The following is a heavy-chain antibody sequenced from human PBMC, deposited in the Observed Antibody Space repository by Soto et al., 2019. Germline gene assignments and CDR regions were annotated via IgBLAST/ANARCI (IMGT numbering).Heavy chain of an antibody. Sequence: ASVKVSCKASGGTFSSYAISWVRQAPGQGLEWMGGVIPIFGTANHTQKFQGRVTSTADESTSTAYMELSSLRSEDMAVYYCARGLPARPAHYYYMDVWGKGTTVTVSS. D-gene: IGHD6-6*01. CDR1: GGTFSSYA. CDR2: VIPIFGTA. V-gene: IGHV1-69*13. CDR3: ARGLPARPAHYYYMDV. J-gene: IGHJ6*03.